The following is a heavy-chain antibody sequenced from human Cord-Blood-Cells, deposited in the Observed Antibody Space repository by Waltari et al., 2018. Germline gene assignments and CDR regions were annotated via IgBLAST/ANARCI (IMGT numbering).Heavy chain of an antibody. J-gene: IGHJ5*02. CDR3: ARVAPYYYDSSGYYWFDP. CDR2: IIPIFGTA. Sequence: QVQLVQSGAEVKKPGSSVKVSCKASGGTFSSYAISWVRQAPGQGLEWMGGIIPIFGTANYAQKFQGRVTITADKSTSTAYMELSSLRSEDTAVYYCARVAPYYYDSSGYYWFDPWGLGTLVTVSS. V-gene: IGHV1-69*06. D-gene: IGHD3-22*01. CDR1: GGTFSSYA.